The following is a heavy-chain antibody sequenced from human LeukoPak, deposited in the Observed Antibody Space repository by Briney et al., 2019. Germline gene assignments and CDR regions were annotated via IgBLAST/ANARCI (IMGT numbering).Heavy chain of an antibody. Sequence: GGSLRLSCAASGFTFSDYYMSWIRQAPGKGLEWVSYISSSGSTIYYADSVKGRFTISRDNSKNTLYLQMNSLRAEDTAVYYCTRAVSSASPAFDIWGQGTMVTVSS. D-gene: IGHD6-19*01. CDR1: GFTFSDYY. J-gene: IGHJ3*02. CDR3: TRAVSSASPAFDI. CDR2: ISSSGSTI. V-gene: IGHV3-11*04.